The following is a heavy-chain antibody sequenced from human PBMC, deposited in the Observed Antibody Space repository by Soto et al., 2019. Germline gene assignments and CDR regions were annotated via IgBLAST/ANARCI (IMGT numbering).Heavy chain of an antibody. V-gene: IGHV4-31*03. D-gene: IGHD3-10*01. CDR2: IYYSGST. CDR1: GGSISSGGYY. CDR3: ARGFRDFGHYYGMEV. Sequence: SETLSLTCTVSGGSISSGGYYWSWIRQHPGKGLEWIGYIYYSGSTYYNPSLKSRVTISVDTSKNQFSLKLSSVTAADTAVYYCARGFRDFGHYYGMEVWGQGTTVTVSS. J-gene: IGHJ6*02.